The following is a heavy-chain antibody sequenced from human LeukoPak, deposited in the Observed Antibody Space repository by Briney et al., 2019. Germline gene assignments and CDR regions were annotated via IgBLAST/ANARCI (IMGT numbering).Heavy chain of an antibody. D-gene: IGHD6-19*01. CDR2: ISAYNGNT. CDR1: GYTFTSYG. J-gene: IGHJ5*01. V-gene: IGHV1-18*01. CDR3: ARDIAVAETNNWFDP. Sequence: ASVKVSCKASGYTFTSYGISWVRQAPGQGLEWMGWISAYNGNTNYAQKLQGRVTMTTDTSTSTAYMELRSLRSDDTAVYYCARDIAVAETNNWFDPWGQGTMVTVSS.